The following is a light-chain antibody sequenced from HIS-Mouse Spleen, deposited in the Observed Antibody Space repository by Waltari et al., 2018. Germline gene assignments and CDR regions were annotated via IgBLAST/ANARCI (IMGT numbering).Light chain of an antibody. Sequence: QSALTQPASVSGSPGQSITIPCTGTSSDVGSYNLFSWYQQHPGKAPKPMIYEGSKRPSGVSNRFSGSKSGNTASLTISGLQAEDEADYYCCSYAGSSTWVFGGGTKLTVL. CDR2: EGS. J-gene: IGLJ3*02. CDR1: SSDVGSYNL. CDR3: CSYAGSSTWV. V-gene: IGLV2-23*01.